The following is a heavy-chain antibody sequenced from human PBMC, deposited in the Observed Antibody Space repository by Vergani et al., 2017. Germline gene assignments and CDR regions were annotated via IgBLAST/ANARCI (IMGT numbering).Heavy chain of an antibody. Sequence: EVQLVESGGGLVQPGRSLRLSCAASGFTFDDYAMHWVRQAAGKGLEWVSGISWNSGSIGYADSVKGRFTISRDNAKNSLYLQMNSLRAEDTALYYCARDAISGYDSGYWGQGTLVTVSS. CDR1: GFTFDDYA. V-gene: IGHV3-9*01. CDR3: ARDAISGYDSGY. CDR2: ISWNSGSI. D-gene: IGHD5-12*01. J-gene: IGHJ4*02.